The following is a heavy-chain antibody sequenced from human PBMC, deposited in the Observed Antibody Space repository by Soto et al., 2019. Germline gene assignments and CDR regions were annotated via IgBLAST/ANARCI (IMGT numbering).Heavy chain of an antibody. J-gene: IGHJ3*02. CDR3: ATATSALYAVNAFDI. CDR1: GYTLTELS. D-gene: IGHD2-2*01. CDR2: FDPEYGET. Sequence: GASVKVSCKVSGYTLTELSMHWVRQAPGKGLEWMGGFDPEYGETIYAQKFQGRVTMTEDTSTDTAYMELSSLRSEDTAVYYCATATSALYAVNAFDIWGQGTMVTVSS. V-gene: IGHV1-24*01.